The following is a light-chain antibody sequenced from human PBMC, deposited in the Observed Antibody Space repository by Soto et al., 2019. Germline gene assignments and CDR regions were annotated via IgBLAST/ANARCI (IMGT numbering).Light chain of an antibody. Sequence: DIQLTQSPSSLSASVGDRVTITCRASQSIRSYLNWYQKKPGKATKLLIYAASSVQAGVSSRFSGSASGTDFTPTSSILPPEYSATYCCQQDSSTPTFGQGTKVDIK. CDR2: AAS. CDR3: QQDSSTPT. J-gene: IGKJ1*01. V-gene: IGKV1-39*01. CDR1: QSIRSY.